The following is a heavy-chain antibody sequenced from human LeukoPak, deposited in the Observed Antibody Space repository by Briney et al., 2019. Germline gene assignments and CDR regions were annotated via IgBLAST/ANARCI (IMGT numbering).Heavy chain of an antibody. CDR1: GGSISSYY. J-gene: IGHJ3*02. D-gene: IGHD6-13*01. V-gene: IGHV4-59*01. CDR3: ARAQGSYSSWYGDGAFTI. Sequence: PSETLSLTCTVSGGSISSYYWNWIRQPPGKGLEWIGYIHYSGSTNYNPSLKSRVTISVDTSKNQFSLNLTSVTAADTAVYYCARAQGSYSSWYGDGAFTIWGQGSTVTVSS. CDR2: IHYSGST.